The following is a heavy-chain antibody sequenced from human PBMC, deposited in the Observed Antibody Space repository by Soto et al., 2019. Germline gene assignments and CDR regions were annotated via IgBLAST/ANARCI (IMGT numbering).Heavy chain of an antibody. CDR1: GGSISSYY. CDR2: IYYSGST. J-gene: IGHJ3*02. V-gene: IGHV4-59*08. Sequence: QVQLQESGPGLVKPSETLSLTCTVSGGSISSYYWSWIRQPPGKGLEWIGYIYYSGSTNYNPSLSSRFTISVDTSKNQFSLRLSSVTAADPAVYYCARRWGYAFDIWGQGKMVTVSS. D-gene: IGHD1-26*01. CDR3: ARRWGYAFDI.